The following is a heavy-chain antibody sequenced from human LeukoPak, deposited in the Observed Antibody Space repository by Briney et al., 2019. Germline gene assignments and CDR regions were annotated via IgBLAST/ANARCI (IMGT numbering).Heavy chain of an antibody. CDR1: GFTFSSYS. J-gene: IGHJ4*02. CDR2: ISSSSSTI. Sequence: PGGSLRLSCAASGFTFSSYSMNWVRQAPGKGLEWVSYISSSSSTIYYADSVKGRFTISRDNAKNSLYLQMNSLRAEDTAVYYCARGLICGGDCYSDWGQGTLVTVSS. V-gene: IGHV3-48*04. CDR3: ARGLICGGDCYSD. D-gene: IGHD2-21*02.